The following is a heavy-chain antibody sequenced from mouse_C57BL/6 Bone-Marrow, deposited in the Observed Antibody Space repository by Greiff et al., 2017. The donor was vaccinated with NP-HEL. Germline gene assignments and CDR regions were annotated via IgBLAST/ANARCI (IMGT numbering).Heavy chain of an antibody. D-gene: IGHD1-1*01. CDR1: GYTFTSYW. V-gene: IGHV1-55*01. Sequence: QVHVKQPGAELVKPGASVKMSCKASGYTFTSYWITWVKQRPGQGLEWIGDIYPGSGSTNYNEKFKSKATLTVDTSSSTAYMQLSSLTSEDSAVYYCARDYGSSYLPFAYWGQGTLVTVSA. J-gene: IGHJ3*01. CDR3: ARDYGSSYLPFAY. CDR2: IYPGSGST.